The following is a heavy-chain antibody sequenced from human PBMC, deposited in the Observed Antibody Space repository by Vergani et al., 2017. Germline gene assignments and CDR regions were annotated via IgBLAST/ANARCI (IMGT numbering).Heavy chain of an antibody. CDR2: IKSKTDGGTT. D-gene: IGHD3-3*01. J-gene: IGHJ6*03. Sequence: EVQLVESGGGLVKPGGSLRLSCAASGFTFSNAWMSWVRQAPGKGLEWVGRIKSKTDGGTTDYAAPVKGRFTISRDDSKNTLYLQMNSLKTEDTAVYYCTTGPFLGGSKYYYYYYMDVWGKGTTVTVSS. CDR3: TTGPFLGGSKYYYYYYMDV. V-gene: IGHV3-15*01. CDR1: GFTFSNAW.